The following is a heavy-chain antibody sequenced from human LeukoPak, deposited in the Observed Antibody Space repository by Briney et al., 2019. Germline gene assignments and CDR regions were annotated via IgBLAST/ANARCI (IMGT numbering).Heavy chain of an antibody. Sequence: GRSLRLSCAASGFTFSSYAMHWVRLAPGKGLEWVAVISYDGSNKYYADSVKGRFTISRDNSKNTLYLQMNSLRAEDTAVYYCARSLSCSSTSCFGDRLVYGMDVWGKGTTVTVSS. CDR1: GFTFSSYA. V-gene: IGHV3-30*01. CDR2: ISYDGSNK. J-gene: IGHJ6*04. D-gene: IGHD2-2*01. CDR3: ARSLSCSSTSCFGDRLVYGMDV.